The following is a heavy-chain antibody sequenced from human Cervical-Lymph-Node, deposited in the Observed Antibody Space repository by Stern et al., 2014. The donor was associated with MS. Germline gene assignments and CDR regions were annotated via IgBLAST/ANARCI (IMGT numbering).Heavy chain of an antibody. CDR1: GDTFGTYT. CDR2: IIPIFGTA. V-gene: IGHV1-69*12. J-gene: IGHJ4*02. CDR3: AREGKGRNGYNNPFDY. Sequence: QVHLVQSGAEVRKPGSSVKVSCKASGDTFGTYTFSWVRQAPGQGLEWMGGIIPIFGTANYAQKFQGTVTITADESTNTGYMELSGLRSEDTAVYYCAREGKGRNGYNNPFDYWGQGTLVTVSS. D-gene: IGHD5-24*01.